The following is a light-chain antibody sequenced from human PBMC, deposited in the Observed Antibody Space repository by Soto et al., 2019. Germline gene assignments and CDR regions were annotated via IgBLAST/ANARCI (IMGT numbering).Light chain of an antibody. CDR3: QKFNAVPT. J-gene: IGKJ4*01. CDR1: QAINNY. V-gene: IGKV1-27*01. CDR2: AAS. Sequence: DIQMTQSPSSLSASVGDRVTITCRASQAINNYLALYQHKPGKVPTLLISAASPLQSGCPSRFSVSGSGTDFTLTIGSLQPEAAATYYCQKFNAVPTFGGGTKLEI.